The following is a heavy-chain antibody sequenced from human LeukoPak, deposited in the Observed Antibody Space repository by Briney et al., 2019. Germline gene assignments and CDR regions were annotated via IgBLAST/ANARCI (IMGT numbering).Heavy chain of an antibody. CDR3: ARAGQWLETNWFDP. D-gene: IGHD6-19*01. J-gene: IGHJ5*02. CDR2: IYYSGHT. CDR1: GGSISSYY. V-gene: IGHV4-59*01. Sequence: XETLSLTCTVSGGSISSYYWSWIRQPPGKGLEWIGYIYYSGHTNYNPSLKSRVTISVDTSKNQSSLKLTSVTAADTAVYYCARAGQWLETNWFDPWGQGTLVTVSS.